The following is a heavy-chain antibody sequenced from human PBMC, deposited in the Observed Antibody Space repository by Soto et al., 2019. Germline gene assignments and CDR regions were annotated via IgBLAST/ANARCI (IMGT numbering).Heavy chain of an antibody. CDR3: ARDPNYYYDSSGFSY. CDR1: GGTFSSYA. J-gene: IGHJ4*02. V-gene: IGHV1-69*13. Sequence: ASVKVSCKASGGTFSSYAISWVRQAPGQGLEWMGGIIPIFGTANYAQKFQGRVTITADESTSTAYMELSSLRSEDTAVYYCARDPNYYYDSSGFSYWGQGTLVTVSS. CDR2: IIPIFGTA. D-gene: IGHD3-22*01.